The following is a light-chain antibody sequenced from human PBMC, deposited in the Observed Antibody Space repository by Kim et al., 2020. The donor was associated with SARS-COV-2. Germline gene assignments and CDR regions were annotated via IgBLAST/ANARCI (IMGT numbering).Light chain of an antibody. CDR2: GKN. V-gene: IGLV3-19*01. J-gene: IGLJ2*01. Sequence: ALGQTVRITCQGDSLRSYYASWYQQKPGQAPVLVIYGKNNRPSGIPDRFSGSSSGNTASLTITGAQAEDEADYYCNSRDSSSNFVVFGGGTQLTVL. CDR1: SLRSYY. CDR3: NSRDSSSNFVV.